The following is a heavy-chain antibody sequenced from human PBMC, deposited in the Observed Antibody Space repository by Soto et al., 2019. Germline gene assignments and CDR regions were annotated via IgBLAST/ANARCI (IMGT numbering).Heavy chain of an antibody. V-gene: IGHV3-23*01. CDR1: GFTFSTYA. Sequence: PGGSLRLSCAASGFTFSTYALSWVRQAPGKGLEWVSAISANGQGIYYADSVRGRFTISRDNSKNTIFLHMDSLRAEDTAVYYCAKDRNYPRGQFHYWGQGTLVTVS. CDR2: ISANGQGI. D-gene: IGHD1-7*01. J-gene: IGHJ4*02. CDR3: AKDRNYPRGQFHY.